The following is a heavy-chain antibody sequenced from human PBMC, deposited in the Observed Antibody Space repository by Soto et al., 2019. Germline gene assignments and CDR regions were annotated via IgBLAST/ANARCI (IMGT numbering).Heavy chain of an antibody. V-gene: IGHV4-4*02. CDR3: TRHFYYSMDV. CDR2: VHHSVGN. J-gene: IGHJ6*02. Sequence: QVQLQESGPGLVKPSETLSLTCTVSGASVANDNWWSWVRQSPGKGLEWIGEVHHSVGNNNSPSLTNQVTISVDKSTNQFSLKLHSVTAADSAVYFCTRHFYYSMDVWGQGTTVTVS. CDR1: GASVANDNW.